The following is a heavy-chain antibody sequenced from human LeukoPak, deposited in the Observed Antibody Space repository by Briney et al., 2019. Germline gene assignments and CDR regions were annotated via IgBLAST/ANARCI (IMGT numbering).Heavy chain of an antibody. CDR2: IYYSGST. CDR3: ARDLTLHYGMDV. J-gene: IGHJ6*04. D-gene: IGHD3-9*01. V-gene: IGHV4-30-4*01. CDR1: GGSISSGDYY. Sequence: PSQTLSLTCTVSGGSISSGDYYWSWIRQPPGKGLEWIGYIYYSGSTYYNPSLKSRVTISVDTSKNQFSLKLSSVTAADTAVYYCARDLTLHYGMDVWGKGTTVTVSP.